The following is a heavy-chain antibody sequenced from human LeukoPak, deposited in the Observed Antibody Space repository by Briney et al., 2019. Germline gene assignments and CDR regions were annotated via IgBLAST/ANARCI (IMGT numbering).Heavy chain of an antibody. V-gene: IGHV4-34*01. CDR2: INHSGST. J-gene: IGHJ6*02. CDR1: GGSFSGYY. CDR3: ARQYGYYDDYYYGMDV. Sequence: SETLSLTCAVYGGSFSGYYWSWIRQPPGKGLEWIGEINHSGSTNYNPSLKSRVTISVDTSKNQFSLKLSSVTAADTAVYYCARQYGYYDDYYYGMDVWGQGTTVTVSS. D-gene: IGHD3-22*01.